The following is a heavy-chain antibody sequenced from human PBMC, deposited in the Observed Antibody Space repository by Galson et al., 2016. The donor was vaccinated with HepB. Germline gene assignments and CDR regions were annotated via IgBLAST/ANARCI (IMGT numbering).Heavy chain of an antibody. V-gene: IGHV3-66*01. CDR1: GFTVGNNY. CDR2: IYSGGNT. D-gene: IGHD6-13*01. Sequence: SLRLSCAASGFTVGNNYMSWVRQAPGKGLEWVSLIYSGGNTLYADSMKGRFSISRDNSKNTLYLQMNSLSAEDTAVYYCARNPGASTWGWGQGTLVTVAS. J-gene: IGHJ4*02. CDR3: ARNPGASTWG.